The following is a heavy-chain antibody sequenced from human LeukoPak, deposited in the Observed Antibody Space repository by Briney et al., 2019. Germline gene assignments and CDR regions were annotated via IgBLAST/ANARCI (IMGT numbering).Heavy chain of an antibody. J-gene: IGHJ6*03. Sequence: GASVKVSCKASGYTFTSYDINWVRQATGQGLEWMGWMNPNSGNTGYAQKFQGRVTITRNTSISTAYMELSRLRSDDTAVYYCAREGKEQLGPYYYYYYYMDVWGKGTTVTVSS. V-gene: IGHV1-8*03. D-gene: IGHD6-6*01. CDR2: MNPNSGNT. CDR3: AREGKEQLGPYYYYYYYMDV. CDR1: GYTFTSYD.